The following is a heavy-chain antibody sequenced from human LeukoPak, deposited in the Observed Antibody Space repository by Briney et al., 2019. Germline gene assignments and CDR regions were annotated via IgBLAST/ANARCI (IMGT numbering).Heavy chain of an antibody. V-gene: IGHV4-4*09. D-gene: IGHD3-10*01. CDR1: GGSISSYY. CDR2: IYTSGST. CDR3: ARGIYSMVRGVPNWFDP. J-gene: IGHJ5*02. Sequence: SETLSLTCTVSGGSISSYYWSWIRQPPGKGLEWIGYIYTSGSTNYNPSLKSRVTISVDTSKNQFSLKLSSVTAADTAVYSCARGIYSMVRGVPNWFDPWGQGTLVTVSS.